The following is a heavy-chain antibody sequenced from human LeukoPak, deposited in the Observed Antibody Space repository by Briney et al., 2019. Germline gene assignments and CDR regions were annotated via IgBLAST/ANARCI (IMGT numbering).Heavy chain of an antibody. J-gene: IGHJ3*02. CDR3: ARHITGWFYYDSSGGAFDI. CDR1: GESFSGNF. Sequence: SETLSLTCAVSGESFSGNFWTWIRQSPGKGLEWIGEIDNNGITNYNPSLKSRVTISVDTSKNQFSLKLSSVTAADTAVYYCARHITGWFYYDSSGGAFDIWGQGTMVTVSS. D-gene: IGHD3-22*01. V-gene: IGHV4-34*09. CDR2: IDNNGIT.